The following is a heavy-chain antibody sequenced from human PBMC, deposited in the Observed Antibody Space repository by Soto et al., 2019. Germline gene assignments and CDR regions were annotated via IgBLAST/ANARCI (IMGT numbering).Heavy chain of an antibody. D-gene: IGHD3-10*01. J-gene: IGHJ5*02. CDR2: INAGKGDT. V-gene: IGHV1-3*01. CDR3: ARDRSWFGELISNWFDP. Sequence: ASVKVSCKASGYIFINYAIHWVRQAPGQRLEWMGWINAGKGDTIYSQKFQDRITINRDTSASTAYMELSSLRSEDTAVYYCARDRSWFGELISNWFDPWGQGTLVTVSS. CDR1: GYIFINYA.